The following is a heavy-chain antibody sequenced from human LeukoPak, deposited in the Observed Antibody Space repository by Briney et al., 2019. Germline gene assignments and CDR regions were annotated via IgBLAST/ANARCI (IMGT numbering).Heavy chain of an antibody. CDR1: GFTFSSYG. D-gene: IGHD3-10*01. Sequence: PGGSLRLSCAASGFTFSSYGMHWVRQAPGKGLEWVAVISYDGSNKYYADSVKGRFTISRDNSKNTLYLQMNSLRAEDTAVYYCAKDRVGFGELFSAFDYWGQGTLVTVSS. CDR2: ISYDGSNK. J-gene: IGHJ4*02. V-gene: IGHV3-30*18. CDR3: AKDRVGFGELFSAFDY.